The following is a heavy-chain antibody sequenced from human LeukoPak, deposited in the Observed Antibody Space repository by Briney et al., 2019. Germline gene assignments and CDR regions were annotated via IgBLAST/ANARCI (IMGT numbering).Heavy chain of an antibody. Sequence: PSETLSLTCTVSGGSISSYYWSWIRQPPGKGLEWIGYIYYSGSTNYNPSLKSRVTISVDTSKNQFSLKLSSVTAADTAVYYCARGPHDSSGYYYDYWGQGTLATVSS. V-gene: IGHV4-59*08. CDR1: GGSISSYY. CDR2: IYYSGST. J-gene: IGHJ4*02. D-gene: IGHD3-22*01. CDR3: ARGPHDSSGYYYDY.